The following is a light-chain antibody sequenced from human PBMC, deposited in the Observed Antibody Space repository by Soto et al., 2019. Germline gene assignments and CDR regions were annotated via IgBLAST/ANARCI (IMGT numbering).Light chain of an antibody. CDR2: AAS. CDR1: QTISNF. CDR3: QQSYRNPRT. J-gene: IGKJ1*01. V-gene: IGKV1-39*01. Sequence: DIQMTQSPSFLSASAGDRVTISCRASQTISNFLHWYQQKPGKAPKLLIYAASKLESGVPSRFGGSGSGTDFTLTISSLQPEDFATYYCQQSYRNPRTFGQGTKVDI.